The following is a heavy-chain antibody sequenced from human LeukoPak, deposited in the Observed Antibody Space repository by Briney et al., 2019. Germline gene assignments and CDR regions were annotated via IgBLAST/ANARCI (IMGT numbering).Heavy chain of an antibody. J-gene: IGHJ4*02. V-gene: IGHV1-18*01. CDR3: ARDLTYDSSGYFPDY. CDR1: GYTFTSYG. Sequence: ASVKVSCKASGYTFTSYGISWVRQAPGQGLEWMGWISAYNGITNYAQKLQGRVTMTTDISTSTAYMELRSLRSDDTAVYYCARDLTYDSSGYFPDYWGQGTLVTVSS. D-gene: IGHD3-22*01. CDR2: ISAYNGIT.